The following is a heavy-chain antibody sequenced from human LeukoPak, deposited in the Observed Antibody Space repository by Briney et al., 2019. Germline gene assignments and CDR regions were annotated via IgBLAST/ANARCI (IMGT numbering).Heavy chain of an antibody. CDR3: ARLGYCSSTSCRGPSFDY. J-gene: IGHJ4*02. Sequence: GGSLRLSCAASGFTFSSYSMNWVRQAPGKGPEWVSYISSSSSTIYYADSVKGRFTISRDNAKNSLYLQMNRLRAEDTAVYYCARLGYCSSTSCRGPSFDYWGQGTLVTVSS. D-gene: IGHD2-2*01. CDR1: GFTFSSYS. CDR2: ISSSSSTI. V-gene: IGHV3-48*01.